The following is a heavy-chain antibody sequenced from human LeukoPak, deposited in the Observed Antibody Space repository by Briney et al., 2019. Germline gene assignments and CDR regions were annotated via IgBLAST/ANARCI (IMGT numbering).Heavy chain of an antibody. D-gene: IGHD7-27*01. J-gene: IGHJ4*02. CDR2: IYYSGST. CDR1: GGSISPHY. CDR3: AKQQNKNWALDC. V-gene: IGHV4-59*08. Sequence: SETLSLTCTVSGGSISPHYWSWIRQPPGKGLEWIGYIYYSGSTNYNPSLKSRVTISIDMSKNQFSLKLSSVTAADTAVYYCAKQQNKNWALDCWGQGTLVTVSS.